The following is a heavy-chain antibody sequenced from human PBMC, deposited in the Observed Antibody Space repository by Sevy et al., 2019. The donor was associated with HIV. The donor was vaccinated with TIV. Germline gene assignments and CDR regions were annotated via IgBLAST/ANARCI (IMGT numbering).Heavy chain of an antibody. Sequence: GGSLRLSCAASGFPFSSYAMSWVRQAPGRGLEWVSTLIGGGRRTYYADSVTGRFTNSRDNSQNTVYLQMNSLRAEDTVIFYCAKRDVQAGLSGAGANYGMDVCGRGTTVTVSS. CDR1: GFPFSSYA. CDR3: AKRDVQAGLSGAGANYGMDV. CDR2: LIGGGRRT. J-gene: IGHJ6*02. V-gene: IGHV3-23*01. D-gene: IGHD2-8*02.